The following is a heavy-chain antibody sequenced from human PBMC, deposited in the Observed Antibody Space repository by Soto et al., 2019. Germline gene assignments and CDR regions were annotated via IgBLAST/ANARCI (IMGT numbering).Heavy chain of an antibody. CDR2: IYPGDSDT. V-gene: IGHV5-51*01. Sequence: GESLKIFCKGSGYSFTSYWIGWVRQMPGKGLEWMGIIYPGDSDTRYSPSFQGQVTISADKSISTAYLQWSSLKASDTAMYYCATAVAGPNDAFDIWGQGTMVTVSS. D-gene: IGHD6-19*01. J-gene: IGHJ3*02. CDR1: GYSFTSYW. CDR3: ATAVAGPNDAFDI.